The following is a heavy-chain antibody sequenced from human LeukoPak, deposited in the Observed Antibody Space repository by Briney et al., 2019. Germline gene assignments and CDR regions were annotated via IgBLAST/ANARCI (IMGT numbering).Heavy chain of an antibody. CDR1: GFTFSSYS. D-gene: IGHD1-14*01. CDR3: ARDRSGPRGAEYAFDV. CDR2: ISSSSGYI. V-gene: IGHV3-21*01. J-gene: IGHJ3*01. Sequence: GGSLRLSCAASGFTFSSYSMNWVRQAPGKGLEWVSSISSSSGYIYYADSVKGRFTISRDNAKNSMYLQMNSLRAEDTAVYYCARDRSGPRGAEYAFDVWGQGTMVTVSS.